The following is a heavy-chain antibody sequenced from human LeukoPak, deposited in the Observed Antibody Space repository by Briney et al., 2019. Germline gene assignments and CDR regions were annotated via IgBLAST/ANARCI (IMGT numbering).Heavy chain of an antibody. CDR1: GDTFSSYG. CDR2: IIPIFKTA. D-gene: IGHD5-24*01. CDR3: ARAILEMTTISFSDYYYYMDV. J-gene: IGHJ6*03. Sequence: SVKVSCKASGDTFSSYGVIWVRRAPGQGLEWMGGIIPIFKTANFAQKFQGRVTITTDESTSTAYMELSSLRSEDTAVYYCARAILEMTTISFSDYYYYMDVWGKGTTVTVSS. V-gene: IGHV1-69*05.